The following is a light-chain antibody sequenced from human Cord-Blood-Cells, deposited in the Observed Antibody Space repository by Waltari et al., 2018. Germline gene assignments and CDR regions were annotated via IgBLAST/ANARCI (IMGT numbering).Light chain of an antibody. CDR2: DAS. CDR1: QDISTY. J-gene: IGKJ4*01. CDR3: QQYDNLPLT. V-gene: IGKV1-33*01. Sequence: DIQMTQSPSSLSALVGDKVTITCQASQDISTYLNWYQQKPGKAPKLLIYDASNLETGVPSRFSGSGSGTDFTFTISSLQPEDIATYYCQQYDNLPLTFGGGTKVEIK.